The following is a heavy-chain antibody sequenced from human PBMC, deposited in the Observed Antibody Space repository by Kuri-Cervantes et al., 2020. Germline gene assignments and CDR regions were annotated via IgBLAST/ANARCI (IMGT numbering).Heavy chain of an antibody. CDR2: IKSKPEDGPI. V-gene: IGHV3-15*01. Sequence: GGSLRLSCAASGFTFSSYAMSWVRQAPGKGLEWVGRIKSKPEDGPIDYGPPAKDRFIISRDDSKNMVYLTMNSLKTEDTGIYYCTTDLQHWGQGTQVTVSS. CDR1: GFTFSSYA. CDR3: TTDLQH. J-gene: IGHJ4*01.